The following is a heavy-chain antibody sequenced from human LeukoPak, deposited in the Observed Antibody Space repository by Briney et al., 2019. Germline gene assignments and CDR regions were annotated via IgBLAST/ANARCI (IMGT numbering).Heavy chain of an antibody. CDR3: ATGQGLTMIRGVIVH. CDR1: GFTFTNAW. CDR2: IKSKGDRETT. V-gene: IGHV3-15*01. Sequence: GGSLRLSCAASGFTFTNAWMTWVRQAPGKGLEWVGRIKSKGDRETTDYAAPVKGRFIMSRDDSEATRFLQMYSLNADDTAVYYCATGQGLTMIRGVIVHWGLGALVTVSS. J-gene: IGHJ4*02. D-gene: IGHD3-10*01.